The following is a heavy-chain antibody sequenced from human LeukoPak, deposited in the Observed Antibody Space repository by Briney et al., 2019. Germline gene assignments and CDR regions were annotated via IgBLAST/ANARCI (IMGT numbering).Heavy chain of an antibody. Sequence: AGGSLRLSCAASGFNFSSYEMIWVRQAPGKGLEWISYISTSGSTIYYGDSVEGRFTISRDNAKNSLYLQMNSLRAEDTAVYYCGRGDYSGSWYLDHWGQGTLVTVSS. CDR2: ISTSGSTI. D-gene: IGHD6-13*01. J-gene: IGHJ4*02. CDR3: GRGDYSGSWYLDH. CDR1: GFNFSSYE. V-gene: IGHV3-48*03.